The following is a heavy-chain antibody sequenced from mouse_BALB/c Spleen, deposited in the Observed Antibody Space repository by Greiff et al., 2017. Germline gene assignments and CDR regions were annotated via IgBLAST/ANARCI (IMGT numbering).Heavy chain of an antibody. V-gene: IGHV5-9-4*01. CDR1: GFTFSSYA. CDR2: ISSGGSYT. D-gene: IGHD2-4*01. J-gene: IGHJ3*01. CDR3: ARDLITTRDKGFAY. Sequence: EVQRVESGGGLVKPGGSLKLSCAASGFTFSSYAMSWVRQSPEKRLEWVAEISSGGSYTYYPDTVTGRFTISRDNAKNTLYLEMSSLRSEDTAMYYCARDLITTRDKGFAYWGQGTLVTVSA.